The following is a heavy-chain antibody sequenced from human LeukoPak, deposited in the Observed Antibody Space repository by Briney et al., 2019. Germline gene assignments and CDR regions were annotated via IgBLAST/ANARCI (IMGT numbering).Heavy chain of an antibody. CDR2: IYYTGST. D-gene: IGHD5-18*01. CDR1: GGSISRSNYY. J-gene: IGHJ4*02. Sequence: PSETLSLTCSVSGGSISRSNYYWGWIRQPPGKGLEWIGYIYYTGSTNYSPSLKSRVTISVDTSKNQFSLKLSSVTAEDTAVYYCARHGRSGYSIDWPALDYWGQGSLVTVSS. V-gene: IGHV4-39*01. CDR3: ARHGRSGYSIDWPALDY.